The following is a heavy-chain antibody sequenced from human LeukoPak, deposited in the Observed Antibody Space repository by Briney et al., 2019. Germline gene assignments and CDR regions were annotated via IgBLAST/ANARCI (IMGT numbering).Heavy chain of an antibody. D-gene: IGHD3-22*01. V-gene: IGHV1-69*02. CDR1: GYTFTGYY. CDR2: IIPILGIA. J-gene: IGHJ4*02. Sequence: SVKVSCKASGYTFTGYYIHWVRQAPGQGLEWMGRIIPILGIANYAQKFQGRVTITADKSTSTAYMELSSLRSEDTAVYYCASTYYYDSSGYYYPLFDYWGQGTLVTVST. CDR3: ASTYYYDSSGYYYPLFDY.